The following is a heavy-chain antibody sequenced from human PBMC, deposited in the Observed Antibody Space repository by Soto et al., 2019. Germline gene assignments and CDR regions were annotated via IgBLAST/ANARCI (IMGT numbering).Heavy chain of an antibody. CDR1: GVTCSSYA. CDR2: ISGSGGST. V-gene: IGHV3-23*01. D-gene: IGHD3-22*01. J-gene: IGHJ4*02. CDR3: AKTLYYYDTSGYQ. Sequence: GGSLRLSCAASGVTCSSYAMSWVRQAPGKGLEWVSTISGSGGSTYYADSVKGRFTISRDNSKNTLYLQMNSLRAEDTAVYYCAKTLYYYDTSGYQWGQGTLVTVSS.